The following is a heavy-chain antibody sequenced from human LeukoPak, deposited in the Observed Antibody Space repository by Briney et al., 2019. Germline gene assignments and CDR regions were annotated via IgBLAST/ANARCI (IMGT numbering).Heavy chain of an antibody. J-gene: IGHJ4*02. D-gene: IGHD1-1*01. CDR3: ARGGLPANWYFFDH. CDR1: GFTVSSNP. CDR2: IFSGGIT. Sequence: GGSLRLSCVASGFTVSSNPMSWVRRAPGKGLEWVSIIFSGGITYYADSVKGRFAIARDNSKNTVYLQMNSLRAEDTAVYYCARGGLPANWYFFDHWGQGTLVTVSS. V-gene: IGHV3-66*01.